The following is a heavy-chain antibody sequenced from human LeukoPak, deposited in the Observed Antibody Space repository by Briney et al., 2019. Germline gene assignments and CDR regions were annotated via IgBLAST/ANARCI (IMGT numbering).Heavy chain of an antibody. J-gene: IGHJ4*02. D-gene: IGHD6-13*01. CDR2: ITGSGGRT. CDR1: GFIDSSNY. V-gene: IGHV3-23*01. CDR3: AKSQSSSWYSADE. Sequence: PGGSLRLSCAASGFIDSSNYMSWVRQAPGKGLQWVSGITGSGGRTYHADSVKGRFTISRDNPKNTLYLQMNSLRAEDTAVYHCAKSQSSSWYSADEWGQGTLVTVSS.